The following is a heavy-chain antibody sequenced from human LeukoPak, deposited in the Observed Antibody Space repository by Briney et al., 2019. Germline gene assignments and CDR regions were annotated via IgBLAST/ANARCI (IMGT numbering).Heavy chain of an antibody. CDR2: ISDSGST. J-gene: IGHJ5*02. CDR1: GVSISSSSYY. D-gene: IGHD6-19*01. Sequence: SETLSLTCTVSGVSISSSSYYWGWIRQPPGKGLEWIGSISDSGSTYYNPSLKSRVTIFVDTSKNQCSLKLNSVTAADTVAYYCASTGYTCGRWFDPWGQGTLVTVSS. CDR3: ASTGYTCGRWFDP. V-gene: IGHV4-39*01.